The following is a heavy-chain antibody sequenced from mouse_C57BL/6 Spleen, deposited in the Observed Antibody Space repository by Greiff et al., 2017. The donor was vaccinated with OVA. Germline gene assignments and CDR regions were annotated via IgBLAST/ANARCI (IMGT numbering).Heavy chain of an antibody. CDR1: GFTFSDYY. D-gene: IGHD1-1*01. J-gene: IGHJ1*03. V-gene: IGHV5-12*01. CDR3: ERPYDGSSGGYWYFDV. CDR2: ISNGGGRP. Sequence: EVQVVESGGGLVQPGGSLKLSCAASGFTFSDYYMYWVRQTPEKRLEWVAYISNGGGRPSYPDTVKGRFTISRDNAKNTLYLQMSRLKSEDTAMYYCERPYDGSSGGYWYFDVWGKGTTVTVSS.